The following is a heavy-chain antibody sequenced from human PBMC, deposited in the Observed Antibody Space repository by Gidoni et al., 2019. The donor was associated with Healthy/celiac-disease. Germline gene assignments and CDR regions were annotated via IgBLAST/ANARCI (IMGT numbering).Heavy chain of an antibody. CDR2: ISGSGGST. Sequence: EVQLLESGGGLVQPGGSLRLSCAASGFTFSSSAMSWVRQAPGKGLEWVSAISGSGGSTYYADSVKGRFTISRDNSKNTLYLQMNSLRAEDTAVYYCAKANYDSSALITFFDYWGQGTLVTVSS. V-gene: IGHV3-23*01. CDR1: GFTFSSSA. CDR3: AKANYDSSALITFFDY. D-gene: IGHD3-22*01. J-gene: IGHJ4*02.